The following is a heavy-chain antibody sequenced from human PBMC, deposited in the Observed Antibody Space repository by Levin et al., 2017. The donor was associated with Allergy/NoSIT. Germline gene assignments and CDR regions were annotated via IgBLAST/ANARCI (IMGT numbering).Heavy chain of an antibody. Sequence: ASVKVSCKASGYTFTNYGITWVRQAPGQGLEWMGWISAYNGNTKYAQKFQGRVTMTTDTSTSTAYMELRSLRSDDTAVYYCAREHRGQWLVGGGYYYGMDVWGQGTTVTVSS. CDR2: ISAYNGNT. V-gene: IGHV1-18*01. CDR1: GYTFTNYG. CDR3: AREHRGQWLVGGGYYYGMDV. D-gene: IGHD6-19*01. J-gene: IGHJ6*02.